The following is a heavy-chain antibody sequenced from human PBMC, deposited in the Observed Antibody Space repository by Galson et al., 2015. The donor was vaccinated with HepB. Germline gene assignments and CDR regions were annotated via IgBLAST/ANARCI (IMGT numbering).Heavy chain of an antibody. CDR2: IIPILGIA. Sequence: SVKVSCKASGGTFSSYAISWVRQAPGQGLEWMGRIIPILGIANYAQKFQGRVTITADKSTSTAYMELSSLRSEDTAVYYCARDGDYDSSGRPEGYWGQGTLVTVSS. J-gene: IGHJ4*02. CDR3: ARDGDYDSSGRPEGY. D-gene: IGHD3-22*01. V-gene: IGHV1-69*04. CDR1: GGTFSSYA.